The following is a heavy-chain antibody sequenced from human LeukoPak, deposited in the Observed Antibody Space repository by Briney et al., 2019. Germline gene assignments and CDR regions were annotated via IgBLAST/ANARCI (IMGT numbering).Heavy chain of an antibody. D-gene: IGHD5-12*01. J-gene: IGHJ4*02. CDR2: IYPDDSDT. Sequence: GESLKISCKGSGYTFTSYWIAWVRQMPGKGLEWMGIIYPDDSDTRYSPSFQGQVTVSADKSISTAYLQWNSLKASDTAMYYCARRVYSSYYFDYWGQGTLVTVSS. CDR3: ARRVYSSYYFDY. V-gene: IGHV5-51*01. CDR1: GYTFTSYW.